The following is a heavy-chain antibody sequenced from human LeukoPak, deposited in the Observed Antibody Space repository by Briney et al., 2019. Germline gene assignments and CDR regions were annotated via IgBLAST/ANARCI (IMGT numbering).Heavy chain of an antibody. CDR3: ARALRVVAANLYGMDV. D-gene: IGHD2-15*01. CDR1: GGSISSGGYS. J-gene: IGHJ6*04. CDR2: IYHSGST. V-gene: IGHV4-30-2*01. Sequence: SQTLSLTCAVSGGSISSGGYSWSWIRQPPGKGLEWIGYIYHSGSTHYNPSLKSRVTISVDRSKNQFSLKLSSVTAADTAVYYCARALRVVAANLYGMDVWGKGTTVTVSS.